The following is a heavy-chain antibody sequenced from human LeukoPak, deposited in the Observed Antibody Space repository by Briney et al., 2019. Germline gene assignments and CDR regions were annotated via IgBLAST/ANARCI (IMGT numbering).Heavy chain of an antibody. D-gene: IGHD4-17*01. V-gene: IGHV4-59*01. Sequence: KASETLSLTCTVSGGSISSYYWSWIRQPPGKGLEWIGYIYYSGSTNYNPSLKSRVTISVDTSKNQFSLKLSSVTAADTAVYYCAKDYGEQAYYFDYWGQGTLVTVSS. CDR3: AKDYGEQAYYFDY. J-gene: IGHJ4*02. CDR2: IYYSGST. CDR1: GGSISSYY.